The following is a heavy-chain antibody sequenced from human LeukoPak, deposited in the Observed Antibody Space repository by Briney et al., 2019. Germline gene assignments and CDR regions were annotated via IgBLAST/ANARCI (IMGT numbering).Heavy chain of an antibody. D-gene: IGHD3-10*01. CDR2: IIPIFGTA. CDR3: ARGYYGSGSPSNYYYYYMDV. V-gene: IGHV1-69*05. Sequence: SVKVSCKASGGTFSSYAISWVRQAPGQGLEWMGGIIPIFGTANYAQKFQGRVTITTDESTSTAYMELSSLRSEDTAVYYCARGYYGSGSPSNYYYYYMDVWGKGTTVTVSS. J-gene: IGHJ6*03. CDR1: GGTFSSYA.